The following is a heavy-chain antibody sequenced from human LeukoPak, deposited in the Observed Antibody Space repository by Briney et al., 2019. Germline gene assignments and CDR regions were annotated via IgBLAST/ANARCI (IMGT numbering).Heavy chain of an antibody. CDR1: GGSFSGYY. D-gene: IGHD3-3*01. Sequence: SETLSLTCAVYGGSFSGYYWSWIRQPPGKGLEWIGEINHSGSTNYNPSLKSRVTISVDTSKNQFSLKLSSVTAADTAVYYCARVGDFWSGFNFDYWGQGTLVTVSS. J-gene: IGHJ4*02. CDR3: ARVGDFWSGFNFDY. V-gene: IGHV4-34*01. CDR2: INHSGST.